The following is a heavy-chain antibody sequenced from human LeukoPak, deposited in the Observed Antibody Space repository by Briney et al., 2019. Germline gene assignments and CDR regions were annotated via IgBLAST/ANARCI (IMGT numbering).Heavy chain of an antibody. J-gene: IGHJ4*02. CDR1: GFTFSSYA. Sequence: GGFLRLSCAASGFTFSSYAMSWVRQAPGKGLEWVSAISGSGGSTYYADSVKGRFTISRDNSKNTLYLQMNSLRAEDTAVYYCAKDLTMVRGVLDYWGQGTLVTVSS. CDR3: AKDLTMVRGVLDY. V-gene: IGHV3-23*01. CDR2: ISGSGGST. D-gene: IGHD3-10*01.